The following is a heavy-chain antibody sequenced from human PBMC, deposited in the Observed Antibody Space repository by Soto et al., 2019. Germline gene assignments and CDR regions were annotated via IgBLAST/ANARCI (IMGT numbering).Heavy chain of an antibody. CDR3: ARDEAAITLFGVPPPYYYYGMDV. V-gene: IGHV1-18*01. CDR1: GYTFTSYG. CDR2: ISAYNGNT. J-gene: IGHJ6*02. D-gene: IGHD3-3*01. Sequence: VASVKVSCKASGYTFTSYGISWVRQAPGQGLEWMGWISAYNGNTNYAQKLQGRVTMTTDTSTSTAYMELRSLRSDDTAVYYCARDEAAITLFGVPPPYYYYGMDVWGQGTTVTVSS.